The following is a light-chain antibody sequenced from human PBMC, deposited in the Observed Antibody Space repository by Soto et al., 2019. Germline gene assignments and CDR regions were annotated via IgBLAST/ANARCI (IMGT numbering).Light chain of an antibody. V-gene: IGKV4-1*01. Sequence: DIVMTQSPDSLAVSLGERATINCKSSQSVLSTSNNRNYLAWYQHKPGQPPKLLVSWASTRESGVPDRFSGSGSGTDFTLTISSLQAEDAAVYCCQQYYTTPHTFGQGTKVEIK. CDR1: QSVLSTSNNRNY. CDR2: WAS. J-gene: IGKJ1*01. CDR3: QQYYTTPHT.